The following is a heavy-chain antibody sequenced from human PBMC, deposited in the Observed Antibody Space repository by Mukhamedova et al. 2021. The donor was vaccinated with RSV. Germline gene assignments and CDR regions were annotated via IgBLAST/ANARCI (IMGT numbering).Heavy chain of an antibody. V-gene: IGHV3-23*01. Sequence: ISPSGDTTFYADSVKGRFTISRDNSKNTLYMQMNSLRAEDTAIYYCAKASRTGVGCPDYWGQGTLVTVSS. J-gene: IGHJ4*02. CDR2: ISPSGDTT. D-gene: IGHD4-23*01. CDR3: AKASRTGVGCPDY.